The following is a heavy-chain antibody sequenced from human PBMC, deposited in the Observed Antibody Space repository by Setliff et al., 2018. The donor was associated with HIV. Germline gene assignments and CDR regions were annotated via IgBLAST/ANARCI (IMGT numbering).Heavy chain of an antibody. CDR1: GGTVTTYS. V-gene: IGHV1-2*02. CDR2: INRNSGGT. CDR3: AVMGYCGGNSCYRTEGFDY. J-gene: IGHJ4*02. Sequence: ASVKVSCKASGGTVTTYSINWVRRAPGQGLEWMGWINRNSGGTNAAQRFQDRVTMTRDTSISTAYMELSRLTSDDTAMFYCAVMGYCGGNSCYRTEGFDYWGQGTLVTVSS. D-gene: IGHD2-2*01.